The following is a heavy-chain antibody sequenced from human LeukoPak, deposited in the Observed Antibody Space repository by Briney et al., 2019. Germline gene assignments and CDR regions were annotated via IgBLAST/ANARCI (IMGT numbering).Heavy chain of an antibody. Sequence: ASVKVSRKASGGTFSSYAISWVRQAPGQGLEWMGGIIPIFGTANYAQKFQGRVTITADESTSTAYMELSSLRSEDTTVYYCARVLAYYSSSPYFDYWGQGTLVTVSS. CDR1: GGTFSSYA. CDR2: IIPIFGTA. CDR3: ARVLAYYSSSPYFDY. D-gene: IGHD6-6*01. J-gene: IGHJ4*02. V-gene: IGHV1-69*01.